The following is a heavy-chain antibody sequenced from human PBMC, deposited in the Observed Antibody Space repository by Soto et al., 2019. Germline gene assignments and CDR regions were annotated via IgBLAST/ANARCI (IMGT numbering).Heavy chain of an antibody. CDR3: VRAPQYSTSQYFQH. Sequence: QVQLVESGGGVVQPGRSLRLSCAVSGFTFNSYAMHWVRQAPGKGLEWVAVISYDGSNKYYADSVKGRLTISRDNFRDTLYLQMNSRRADVTAVFYCVRAPQYSTSQYFQHWGQGTLVTVSS. V-gene: IGHV3-30-3*01. CDR1: GFTFNSYA. CDR2: ISYDGSNK. D-gene: IGHD6-13*01. J-gene: IGHJ1*01.